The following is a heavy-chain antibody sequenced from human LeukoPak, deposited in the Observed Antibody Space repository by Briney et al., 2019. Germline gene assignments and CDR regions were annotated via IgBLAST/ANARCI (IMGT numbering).Heavy chain of an antibody. D-gene: IGHD2-2*01. Sequence: GESLKISCKGSGYSFTSYWIGWVRQMPGKGLEWMGIIYPGDSDTRYSPSFQGQVTISADKSISTAYLQWSSLKASDTAVYYCARTPYCSSTSCYNWFDPWGQGTLVTVSS. V-gene: IGHV5-51*01. CDR3: ARTPYCSSTSCYNWFDP. J-gene: IGHJ5*02. CDR2: IYPGDSDT. CDR1: GYSFTSYW.